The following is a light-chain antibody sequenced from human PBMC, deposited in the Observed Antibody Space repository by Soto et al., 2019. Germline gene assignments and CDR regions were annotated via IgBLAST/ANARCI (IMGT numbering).Light chain of an antibody. J-gene: IGKJ1*01. Sequence: EIVLTQSPATLSLSPGERATLSCRASQSVSSYLAWYQQKPGQAPRLLIYDASNRATGIPARFSGSGSGTDFTLTISSLEPEDFAVYYCQQRSNWTFGXGTKV. V-gene: IGKV3-11*01. CDR2: DAS. CDR3: QQRSNWT. CDR1: QSVSSY.